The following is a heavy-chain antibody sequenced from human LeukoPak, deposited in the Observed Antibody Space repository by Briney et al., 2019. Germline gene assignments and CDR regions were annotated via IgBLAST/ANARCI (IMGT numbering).Heavy chain of an antibody. J-gene: IGHJ3*02. V-gene: IGHV3-21*01. Sequence: PGGSLRLSCAGSGFTFSTYTMNWVRQAPGKGLEWVSLISSSSSYTYYADSVKGRFTISRDNSKNTLYLQMNSLRAEDTAVYYCAKGQIAVAAPDAFDIWGQGTMVTVSS. CDR3: AKGQIAVAAPDAFDI. CDR1: GFTFSTYT. CDR2: ISSSSSYT. D-gene: IGHD6-19*01.